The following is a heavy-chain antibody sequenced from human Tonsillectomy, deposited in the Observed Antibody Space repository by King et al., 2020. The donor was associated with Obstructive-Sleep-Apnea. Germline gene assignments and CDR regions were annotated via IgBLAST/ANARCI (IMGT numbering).Heavy chain of an antibody. CDR2: ISGSGGST. CDR3: AKDHDGGSSGDY. V-gene: IGHV3-23*04. CDR1: GFTFSSYA. D-gene: IGHD1-26*01. J-gene: IGHJ4*02. Sequence: VQLVESGGGLVQPGGSLRLSCAASGFTFSSYAMSWVRQAPGKGLEWVSAISGSGGSTYYADSVKGRFTISRDNSKNTLDLQMNSLRAVDTAVYYCAKDHDGGSSGDYWGQGTLVTVSS.